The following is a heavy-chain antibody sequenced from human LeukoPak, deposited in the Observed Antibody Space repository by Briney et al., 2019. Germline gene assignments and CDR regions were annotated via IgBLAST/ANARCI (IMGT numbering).Heavy chain of an antibody. CDR1: GYTFTGYY. CDR3: ARGRGPYDFWSGYYGY. V-gene: IGHV1-2*02. D-gene: IGHD3-3*01. CDR2: INPNSGGT. J-gene: IGHJ4*02. Sequence: GASVKVSCKASGYTFTGYYMHWVRQAPGQGLEWMGWINPNSGGTNYAQKFQGRVTMTRDTSISTAYMELSRLRSDDTAVYYCARGRGPYDFWSGYYGYWGQGTLVTVSS.